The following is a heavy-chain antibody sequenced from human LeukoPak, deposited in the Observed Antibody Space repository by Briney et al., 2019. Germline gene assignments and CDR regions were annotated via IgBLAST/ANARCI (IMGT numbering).Heavy chain of an antibody. V-gene: IGHV4-59*01. CDR2: IYYSGST. CDR1: GVSISSYY. J-gene: IGHJ2*01. D-gene: IGHD4-17*01. Sequence: SETLSLTCTVSGVSISSYYWSWIRQPPGKGLEWIGYIYYSGSTNYNPSLKSRVTISVDTSKNQFSLKLSSVTAADTAVYYCARDTDDYGDYSWYFDLWGRGTLVTVSS. CDR3: ARDTDDYGDYSWYFDL.